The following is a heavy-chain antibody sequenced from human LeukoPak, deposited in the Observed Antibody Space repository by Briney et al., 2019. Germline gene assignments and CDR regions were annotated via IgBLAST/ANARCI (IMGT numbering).Heavy chain of an antibody. CDR3: ARLVTTGPYWYFDL. CDR2: IYYSGST. CDR1: GGSISSYY. V-gene: IGHV4-59*08. Sequence: SGTLSLTCTVSGGSISSYYWSWIRQPPGKGLEWIGYIYYSGSTNYNPSLKSRVTISVDTSKNQFSLKLSSVTAADTAVYYCARLVTTGPYWYFDLWGRGTLVTVSS. D-gene: IGHD4-17*01. J-gene: IGHJ2*01.